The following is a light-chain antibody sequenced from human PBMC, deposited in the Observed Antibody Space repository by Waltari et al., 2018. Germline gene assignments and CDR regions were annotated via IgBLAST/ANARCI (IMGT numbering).Light chain of an antibody. CDR1: SSDVGGYNY. V-gene: IGLV2-11*01. J-gene: IGLJ2*01. CDR3: GSYAGPV. Sequence: QSALTQPRSVSGSPRQSVTISCTGTSSDVGGYNYVSWYQQHPGKAPKLMVYDVSRRPAGVPARFSGSKSGNTVSLTISGLQGEDEAEYYCGSYAGPVFGGGTKLTIL. CDR2: DVS.